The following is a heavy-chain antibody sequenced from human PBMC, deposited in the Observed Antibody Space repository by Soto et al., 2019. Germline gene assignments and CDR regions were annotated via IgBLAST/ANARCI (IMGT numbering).Heavy chain of an antibody. J-gene: IGHJ4*02. V-gene: IGHV1-18*01. Sequence: QVQLVPSGADVKKPGASVKVSCKASGYTFTNFGISWVRQAPGQGLEWMGWISADNGNTNYSQNFQGRVTMTTATSASTDYMELRSLRSADKAGYYCARGAAPIDYWGQGTLVTVSS. CDR3: ARGAAPIDY. CDR1: GYTFTNFG. CDR2: ISADNGNT. D-gene: IGHD6-25*01.